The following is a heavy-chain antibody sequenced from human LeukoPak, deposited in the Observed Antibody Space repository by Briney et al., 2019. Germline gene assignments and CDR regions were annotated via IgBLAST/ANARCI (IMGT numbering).Heavy chain of an antibody. CDR2: IIPIFGTA. Sequence: GASVKVSCKASGGTFSSYAISWVRQAPGQGLEWMGGIIPIFGTANYAQKFQGRVTITADESMSTAYMELSSLRSEDTAVYYCARQLKARPSVVVPAATLGYWGQGTLVTVSS. J-gene: IGHJ4*02. V-gene: IGHV1-69*13. D-gene: IGHD2-2*01. CDR1: GGTFSSYA. CDR3: ARQLKARPSVVVPAATLGY.